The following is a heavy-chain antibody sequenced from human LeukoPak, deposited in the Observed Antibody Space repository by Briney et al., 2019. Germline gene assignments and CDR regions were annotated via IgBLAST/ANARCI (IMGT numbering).Heavy chain of an antibody. CDR3: ARGGPPGEYYDILTGSTYGMDV. V-gene: IGHV4-31*03. D-gene: IGHD3-9*01. CDR1: SGSIISSNYF. J-gene: IGHJ6*02. Sequence: SETLSLTCSVSSGSIISSNYFWAWIRQHPGKGLEWIGYIYYSGSTYYNPSLKSRVTISVDTSKNQFSLKLSSVTAADTAVYYCARGGPPGEYYDILTGSTYGMDVWGQGTTVTVSS. CDR2: IYYSGST.